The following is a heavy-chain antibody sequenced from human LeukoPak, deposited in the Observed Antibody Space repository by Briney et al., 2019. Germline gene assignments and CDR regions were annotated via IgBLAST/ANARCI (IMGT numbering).Heavy chain of an antibody. CDR2: INHSGST. Sequence: PSETLSLTCAVYGGSFSGYYWSWIRQPPGKGLEWIGEINHSGSTNYNPSLKSRVTISVDTSKNQFSLKLSSVTAADTAVYYCARGRHRYCSGGSCHSWGYYYYYGMDVWGQGTTVTVSS. CDR1: GGSFSGYY. J-gene: IGHJ6*02. CDR3: ARGRHRYCSGGSCHSWGYYYYYGMDV. D-gene: IGHD2-15*01. V-gene: IGHV4-34*01.